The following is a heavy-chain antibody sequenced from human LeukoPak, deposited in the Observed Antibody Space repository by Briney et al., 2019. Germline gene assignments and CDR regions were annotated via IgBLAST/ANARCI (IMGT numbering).Heavy chain of an antibody. J-gene: IGHJ4*02. V-gene: IGHV4-31*03. CDR1: GGSXSSGGYY. Sequence: SETLSLTCTVSGGSXSSGGYYWSWIRQHPGKGLEWIVYIYYSGSTYYNPSLKSRVTISVDTSKNQFSLKLSSVTAADTAVYYCARDPVTDDYGVYWGQGALVTVSS. CDR3: ARDPVTDDYGVY. CDR2: IYYSGST. D-gene: IGHD4-17*01.